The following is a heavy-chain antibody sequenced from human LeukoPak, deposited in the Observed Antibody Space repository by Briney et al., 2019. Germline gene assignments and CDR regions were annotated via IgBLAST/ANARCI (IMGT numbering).Heavy chain of an antibody. Sequence: PGGSLRLSCAASGFTFSSYAMSWVRQAPGKGLEWVSAISGSGGSTYYADSVKGRFTISRDDVKNMLYLQMNSLRVEGTGLYYCSTVEHFWGQGTLVTVSS. CDR2: ISGSGGST. CDR1: GFTFSSYA. J-gene: IGHJ4*02. V-gene: IGHV3-23*01. D-gene: IGHD1-1*01. CDR3: STVEHF.